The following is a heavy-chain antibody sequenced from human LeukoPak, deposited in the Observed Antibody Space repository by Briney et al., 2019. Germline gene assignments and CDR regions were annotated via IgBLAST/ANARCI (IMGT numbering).Heavy chain of an antibody. D-gene: IGHD2-2*01. CDR1: GGSISSGDYY. J-gene: IGHJ4*02. CDR2: IYYSGST. Sequence: PSQTLSLTCTVSGGSISSGDYYWSWIRQPPGKGMEWIGYIYYSGSTYYNPSLKSRVTISVDTSKNQFSLKLSSVTAADTAVYYCARTNVPATRRTSNYYFYYWGQGTLVTVSS. CDR3: ARTNVPATRRTSNYYFYY. V-gene: IGHV4-30-4*08.